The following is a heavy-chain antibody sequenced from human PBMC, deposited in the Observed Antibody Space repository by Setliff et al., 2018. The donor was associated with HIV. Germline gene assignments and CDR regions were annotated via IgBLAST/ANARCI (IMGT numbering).Heavy chain of an antibody. Sequence: SETLSLTCTVSGDSISSSDYYWGWIRQPPGKGLEWIGSIYYSGSTYYKPSLKSRVTISVDTSKNKFSLKLSSVTAADTAVYYCARLRGLNLEPFDYWGQGTLVTVS. V-gene: IGHV4-39*01. CDR1: GDSISSSDYY. CDR3: ARLRGLNLEPFDY. J-gene: IGHJ4*02. D-gene: IGHD1-1*01. CDR2: IYYSGST.